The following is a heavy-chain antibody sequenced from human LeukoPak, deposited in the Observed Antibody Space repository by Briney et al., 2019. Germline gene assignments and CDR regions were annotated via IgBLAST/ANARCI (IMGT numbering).Heavy chain of an antibody. CDR2: INHSGST. CDR1: GGSFRSYY. J-gene: IGHJ5*02. CDR3: ARGKGSGWSSTRFDP. Sequence: SETLSLTCTVYGGSFRSYYWTWIRQSPGKGLEWIGEINHSGSTNYNPSPKSRVTISVDTSKNQISLNLTSVTAADTAIFYCARGKGSGWSSTRFDPWGQGTLVTVSS. V-gene: IGHV4-34*01. D-gene: IGHD6-19*01.